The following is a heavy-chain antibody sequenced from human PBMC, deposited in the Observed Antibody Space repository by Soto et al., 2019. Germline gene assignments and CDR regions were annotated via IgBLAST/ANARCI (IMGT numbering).Heavy chain of an antibody. V-gene: IGHV1-18*04. CDR3: ARTWVPYYYGSGSPYYFDY. J-gene: IGHJ4*02. CDR2: ISAYNGNT. CDR1: GYTFTSYG. Sequence: ASVKVSCKASGYTFTSYGISWVRQAPGQGLEWMGWISAYNGNTNYAQKLQGRGTMTTDTSTSTAYMELRSLRSDDTAVYYCARTWVPYYYGSGSPYYFDYWGQGTLVTVSS. D-gene: IGHD3-10*01.